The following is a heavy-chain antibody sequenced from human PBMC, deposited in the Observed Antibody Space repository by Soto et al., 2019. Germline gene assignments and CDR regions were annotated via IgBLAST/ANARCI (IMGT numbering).Heavy chain of an antibody. CDR2: INHSGST. CDR3: ARVYDYVWGSYRYPYYFDY. CDR1: GGSFSGYY. J-gene: IGHJ4*02. V-gene: IGHV4-34*01. D-gene: IGHD3-16*02. Sequence: PSETLSLTCAVYGGSFSGYYWSWIRQPPGKGLEWIGEINHSGSTNYNPSLKSRVTISVDTSKNQFSLKLSSVTAADTAVYYCARVYDYVWGSYRYPYYFDYWGQGTLVTVSS.